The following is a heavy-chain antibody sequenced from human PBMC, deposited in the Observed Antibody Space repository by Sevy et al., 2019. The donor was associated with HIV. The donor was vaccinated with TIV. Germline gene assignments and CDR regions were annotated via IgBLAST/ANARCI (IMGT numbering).Heavy chain of an antibody. CDR3: ARDGSSGWYALGYYFDY. V-gene: IGHV3-21*01. J-gene: IGHJ4*02. CDR1: GFTFSSYS. Sequence: GGSLRLSCAASGFTFSSYSMNWVRQAPGKGLEWVSSISSSSSYIHYADSVKGRFTISRDNAKNSLYLQMNSLRAEDTAVYYCARDGSSGWYALGYYFDYWGQGTLVTVSS. D-gene: IGHD6-19*01. CDR2: ISSSSSYI.